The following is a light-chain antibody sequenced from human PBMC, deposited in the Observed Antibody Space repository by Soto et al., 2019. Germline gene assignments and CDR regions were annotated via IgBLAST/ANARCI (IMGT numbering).Light chain of an antibody. J-gene: IGKJ1*01. CDR2: GAS. CDR1: QSVGAT. V-gene: IGKV3-15*01. Sequence: EIVMTQSPVTLSVFPWERATLSCSASQSVGATVAWYHQRPGQAPRLLISGASTRATGVPARVSASGSGTAFTLTRASLQSDDFGVYYCQQYADWPTTFGQGTRVEIK. CDR3: QQYADWPTT.